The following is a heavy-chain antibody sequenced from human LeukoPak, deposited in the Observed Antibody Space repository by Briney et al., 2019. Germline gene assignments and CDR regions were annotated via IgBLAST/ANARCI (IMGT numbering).Heavy chain of an antibody. V-gene: IGHV4-61*01. CDR1: GGSISSGSYY. CDR2: IYYSGST. CDR3: ARDKGYYESSGYLKAFDI. J-gene: IGHJ3*02. Sequence: SQTLSLTCTVSGGSISSGSYYWSWIRQPPGKGLEWIGYIYYSGSTNYNPSLKSRVTISADTSKNQFSLKLSSVTAADTAVYYCARDKGYYESSGYLKAFDIWGQGTMVTVSS. D-gene: IGHD3-22*01.